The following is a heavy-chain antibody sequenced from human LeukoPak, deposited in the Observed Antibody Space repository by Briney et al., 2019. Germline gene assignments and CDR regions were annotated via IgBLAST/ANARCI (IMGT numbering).Heavy chain of an antibody. V-gene: IGHV3-48*01. J-gene: IGHJ4*01. Sequence: GGSLRLSCAASGFTFSTYAMNWIRQAPGKGLEWISYITGSRGPIYYADSIKGRFTISRDNANNSLFLHMNSLRAEDTAVYYCARDLSVVTPEGFDSWGQGTLVTVSS. CDR2: ITGSRGPI. D-gene: IGHD4-23*01. CDR1: GFTFSTYA. CDR3: ARDLSVVTPEGFDS.